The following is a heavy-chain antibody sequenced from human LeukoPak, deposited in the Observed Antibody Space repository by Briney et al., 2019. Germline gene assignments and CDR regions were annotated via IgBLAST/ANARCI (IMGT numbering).Heavy chain of an antibody. J-gene: IGHJ4*02. CDR1: GGSISSYY. D-gene: IGHD5-18*01. V-gene: IGHV4-59*01. CDR2: IYYSGST. CDR3: ARGYSYGSISFDY. Sequence: SETLSLTCTVSGGSISSYYWSWLRQPPGKGLEWIGYIYYSGSTNYNPSLKSRVTISVDTSKNQFSLKLSSVTAADTAVYYCARGYSYGSISFDYWAQGTLVTVSS.